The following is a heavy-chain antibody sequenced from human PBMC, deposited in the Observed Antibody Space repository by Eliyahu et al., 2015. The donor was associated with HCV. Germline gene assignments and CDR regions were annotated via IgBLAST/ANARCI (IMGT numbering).Heavy chain of an antibody. D-gene: IGHD5-24*01. J-gene: IGHJ1*01. CDR2: IYYSGST. Sequence: QLQLQESGPGLVKPSETLSLTCTVSGGSISSSSYYWGWIRQPPGKGLEWIGSIYYSGSTYYNPSLKSRVTISVDTSKNQFSLKLSSVTAADTAVYYCARHIEKGRYNYWVSLGPPFQHWGQGTLVTVSS. CDR1: GGSISSSSYY. V-gene: IGHV4-39*01. CDR3: ARHIEKGRYNYWVSLGPPFQH.